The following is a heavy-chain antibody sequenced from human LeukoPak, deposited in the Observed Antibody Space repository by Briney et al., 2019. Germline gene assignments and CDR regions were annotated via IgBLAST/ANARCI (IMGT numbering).Heavy chain of an antibody. Sequence: GGSLRLSCAASGFTFSSYGMHWVRQAPGKGLEWVAFIRYDGSNKYYADSVKGRFTISRDNSKNTLYLQMNSLRAEDTAVYYCAKDSSYDSSGLQFDPWGQGTLVTVSS. D-gene: IGHD3-22*01. CDR2: IRYDGSNK. CDR1: GFTFSSYG. J-gene: IGHJ5*02. V-gene: IGHV3-30*02. CDR3: AKDSSYDSSGLQFDP.